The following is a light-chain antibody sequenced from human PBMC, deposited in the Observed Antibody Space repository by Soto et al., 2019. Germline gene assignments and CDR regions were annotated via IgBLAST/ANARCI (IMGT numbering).Light chain of an antibody. Sequence: QSVLTQPASVSGSPGQSITISCTGTSSDVGAYSYVSWYQQHPGKAPKLMIYEVSNRPSGVSDRFSGSKSGNTASLTISGLQAEDEADYYCSSYTTSSTLGFGGGTKVTVL. CDR1: SSDVGAYSY. CDR3: SSYTTSSTLG. V-gene: IGLV2-14*01. CDR2: EVS. J-gene: IGLJ2*01.